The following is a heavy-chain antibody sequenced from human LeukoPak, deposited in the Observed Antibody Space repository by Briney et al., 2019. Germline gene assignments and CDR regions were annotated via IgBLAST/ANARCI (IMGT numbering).Heavy chain of an antibody. D-gene: IGHD3-3*01. CDR2: IYTSGST. V-gene: IGHV4-4*07. Sequence: SETLSLTCTVSGGSISSYYWSWIRQPAGKGLEWIGRIYTSGSTNYNPSLKSRVTMSVDTSKNQFSLKLSSVTAADTAVYYCARGYYTKQADTRIVRFDPWGQGTLATVSS. CDR3: ARGYYTKQADTRIVRFDP. CDR1: GGSISSYY. J-gene: IGHJ5*02.